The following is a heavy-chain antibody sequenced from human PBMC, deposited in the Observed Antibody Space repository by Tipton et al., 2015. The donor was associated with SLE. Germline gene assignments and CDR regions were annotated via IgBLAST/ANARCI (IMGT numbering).Heavy chain of an antibody. CDR3: ARHPRMGYTGCEDA. J-gene: IGHJ5*02. D-gene: IGHD5-12*01. CDR2: IYYTGKT. V-gene: IGHV4-39*07. CDR1: GDSISNTIYY. Sequence: TLSLTCTVSGDSISNTIYYWGWIRQSPGKGLEWIGSIYYTGKTYYNPSLKSRVTISLDTAKNQISLNLTSVTAADTAMFYCARHPRMGYTGCEDAWGQGMLVTVSS.